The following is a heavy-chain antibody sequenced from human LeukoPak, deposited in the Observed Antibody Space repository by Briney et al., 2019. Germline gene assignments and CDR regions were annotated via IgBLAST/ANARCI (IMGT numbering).Heavy chain of an antibody. V-gene: IGHV3-9*03. D-gene: IGHD3-22*01. CDR2: ISWNSGSI. CDR3: AKAKYYDSSGYFDY. Sequence: GGSLRLSCAASGFTFDDYAMHWVRQAPGKGLEWVSGISWNSGSIGYADSVKGRFTISRENAKNSLYLQMNSLRAEDMALYYCAKAKYYDSSGYFDYWGEGTLVTVSS. CDR1: GFTFDDYA. J-gene: IGHJ4*02.